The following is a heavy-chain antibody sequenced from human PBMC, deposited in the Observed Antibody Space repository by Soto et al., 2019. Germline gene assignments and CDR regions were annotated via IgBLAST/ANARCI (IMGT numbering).Heavy chain of an antibody. J-gene: IGHJ4*02. Sequence: GGSLRLSCAASGFTFSTYAMSWVRQAPGKGLEWVSGISGSGGSTNHADSVKGRFTISRDNSMNTLYLQMNTLRAEDTAVYYCAKVSSAWYAGFFDLWGQGTLVTVSS. CDR2: ISGSGGST. V-gene: IGHV3-23*01. CDR3: AKVSSAWYAGFFDL. D-gene: IGHD2-8*01. CDR1: GFTFSTYA.